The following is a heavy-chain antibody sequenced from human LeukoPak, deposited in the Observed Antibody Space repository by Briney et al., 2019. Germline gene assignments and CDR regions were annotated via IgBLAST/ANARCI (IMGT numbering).Heavy chain of an antibody. CDR1: GFTFSNYW. CDR2: IRQDGSEK. Sequence: GGSLRLSCAVSGFTFSNYWMSWVRQAPGKGLEWVANIRQDGSEKYYVDSVKGRFTISRDNAKNSLYLQMNSLRAEDTAVYYCAKSWNGVMDYWGQGTLVTVSS. V-gene: IGHV3-7*01. D-gene: IGHD1-1*01. J-gene: IGHJ4*02. CDR3: AKSWNGVMDY.